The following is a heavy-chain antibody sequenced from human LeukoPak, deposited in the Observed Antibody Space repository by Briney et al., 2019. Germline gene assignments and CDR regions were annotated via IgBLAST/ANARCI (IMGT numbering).Heavy chain of an antibody. CDR2: ISGSGGST. CDR3: AKRMATIKTPTDY. V-gene: IGHV3-23*01. J-gene: IGHJ4*02. CDR1: GFPFSSYA. Sequence: GGSLRLSCAASGFPFSSYAMSWVRQAPGKGLEWVSAISGSGGSTYYADSGKGRFTISRDNSKNTLYLQMNSLRAEDTAVYYCAKRMATIKTPTDYWGQGTLVTVSS. D-gene: IGHD5-24*01.